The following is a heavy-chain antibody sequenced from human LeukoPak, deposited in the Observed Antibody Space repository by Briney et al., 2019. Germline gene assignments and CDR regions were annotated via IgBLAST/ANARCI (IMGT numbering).Heavy chain of an antibody. Sequence: QPGGSLSLSCAASGFTFSSYAMSWVRQAPGKGLEWVSAISGSGGSTYYADSVKGRFTISRDNSKNTLYLQMNSLRAEDTAVYYCAKGDYDFWSGYYIGDYWGQGTLVTVSS. J-gene: IGHJ4*02. CDR2: ISGSGGST. CDR1: GFTFSSYA. D-gene: IGHD3-3*01. CDR3: AKGDYDFWSGYYIGDY. V-gene: IGHV3-23*01.